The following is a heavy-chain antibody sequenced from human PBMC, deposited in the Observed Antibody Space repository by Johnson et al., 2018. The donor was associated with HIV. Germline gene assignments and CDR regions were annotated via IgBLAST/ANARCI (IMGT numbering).Heavy chain of an antibody. J-gene: IGHJ3*02. CDR1: GFTFSDSY. CDR2: ISSSDSAI. Sequence: QVQLVESGGGLVKPGGSLRLSCGASGFTFSDSYMNWIRQAPGKGLEWVSYISSSDSAIWYAYSVKGRFTVSRDNAKNSLYLQMNSLRAEDTAVYYCARSVNAGRPFDIWGQGTLVTVSS. V-gene: IGHV3-11*04. D-gene: IGHD2-8*01. CDR3: ARSVNAGRPFDI.